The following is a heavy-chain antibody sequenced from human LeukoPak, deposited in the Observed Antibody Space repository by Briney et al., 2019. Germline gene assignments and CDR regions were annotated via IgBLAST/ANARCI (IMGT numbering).Heavy chain of an antibody. Sequence: ASVKVSCKASGYTFIGYYIHWVRQAPGQGLEWMGWINPNSGGTNYAQKFQGRVTMTRDTSISTAYMELSSLRSDDTAVYYCARAYTYGIFDYWGQGTLVTVSS. CDR3: ARAYTYGIFDY. J-gene: IGHJ4*02. CDR1: GYTFIGYY. CDR2: INPNSGGT. V-gene: IGHV1-2*02. D-gene: IGHD5-18*01.